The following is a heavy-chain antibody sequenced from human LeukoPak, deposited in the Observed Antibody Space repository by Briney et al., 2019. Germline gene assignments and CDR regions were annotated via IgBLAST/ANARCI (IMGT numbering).Heavy chain of an antibody. CDR1: GDSISSYC. J-gene: IGHJ3*01. CDR3: ASKQWLVSGGAFDV. Sequence: SETLSLTCTVSGDSISSYCWSWIRQPPGKGLEWIGNIYYSGSTNYNPSLKSRVTISVDTSKNQFSLKLSSVTAADTAVYYCASKQWLVSGGAFDVWGQGTMVTVSS. CDR2: IYYSGST. D-gene: IGHD6-19*01. V-gene: IGHV4-59*01.